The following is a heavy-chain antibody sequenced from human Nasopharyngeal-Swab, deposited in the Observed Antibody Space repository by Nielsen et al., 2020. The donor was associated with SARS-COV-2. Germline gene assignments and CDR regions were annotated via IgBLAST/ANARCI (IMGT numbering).Heavy chain of an antibody. J-gene: IGHJ6*02. CDR3: ASLYGNYYYGMDV. V-gene: IGHV5-51*01. CDR1: GYSFTSYW. CDR2: IYPGDSDT. Sequence: QVSCKGSGYSFTSYWIGWVRQLPGKGLEWMGIIYPGDSDTRYSPSFQGQVTISADKSISTAYLQWSSLKASDTAMYYCASLYGNYYYGMDVWGQGTTVTVSS. D-gene: IGHD4-17*01.